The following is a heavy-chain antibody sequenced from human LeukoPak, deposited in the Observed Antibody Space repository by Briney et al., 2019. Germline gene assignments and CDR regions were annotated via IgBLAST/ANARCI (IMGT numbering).Heavy chain of an antibody. J-gene: IGHJ4*02. V-gene: IGHV4-39*01. D-gene: IGHD6-6*01. Sequence: SETLSLTCTLSGGSLSSSSHHWGWLRQPPGKGLEWIGSIHYSGTTYYNASLRTRVAISVDTSKNQFSLNLSPVTASDTAAYYCARESSSSPEDWGQGTLVTVSS. CDR3: ARESSSSPED. CDR2: IHYSGTT. CDR1: GGSLSSSSHH.